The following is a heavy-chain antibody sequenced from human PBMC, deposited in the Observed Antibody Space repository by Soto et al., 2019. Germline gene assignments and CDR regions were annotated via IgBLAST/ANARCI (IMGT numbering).Heavy chain of an antibody. CDR1: GYTFISYG. D-gene: IGHD3-22*01. V-gene: IGHV1-18*01. Sequence: ASVKVSCKASGYTFISYGIGWVRQAPGQGLEWMGWISAYNGNTNYAQKLQGRVTMTTDTSTSTAYMELRSLRSDDTAVYYCERVSRPADSSGYPNPLDSSDFDIWGQGTMVTV. J-gene: IGHJ3*02. CDR3: ERVSRPADSSGYPNPLDSSDFDI. CDR2: ISAYNGNT.